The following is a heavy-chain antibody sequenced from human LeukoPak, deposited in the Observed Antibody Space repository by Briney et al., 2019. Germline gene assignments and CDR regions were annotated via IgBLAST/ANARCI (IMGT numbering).Heavy chain of an antibody. CDR3: ARGDGRDGYKGRLEY. CDR1: GGSFSGYY. Sequence: PSETLSLTCAVYGGSFSGYYWSWLRQPPGKGLEWIGEIYHSGSTNFNPSLKSRVTISVDTSKNQFSLKLSSVTAADTAVYYCARGDGRDGYKGRLEYWGQGNLVTVSS. CDR2: IYHSGST. J-gene: IGHJ4*02. V-gene: IGHV4-34*01. D-gene: IGHD5-24*01.